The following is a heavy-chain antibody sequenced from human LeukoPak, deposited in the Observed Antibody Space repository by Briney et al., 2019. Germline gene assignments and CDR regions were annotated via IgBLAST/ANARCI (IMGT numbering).Heavy chain of an antibody. CDR2: IYYSGST. V-gene: IGHV4-30-4*08. CDR3: ARDIYYYYYMDV. CDR1: GGSISSGDYY. Sequence: PSETLSLTCTVSGGSISSGDYYWSWIRQPPGKGLEWIGYIYYSGSTYYNPSLKSRVTISVDTSKNQFSLKLSSVTAADTAVYYCARDIYYYYYMDVWGKGTTVTVS. J-gene: IGHJ6*03.